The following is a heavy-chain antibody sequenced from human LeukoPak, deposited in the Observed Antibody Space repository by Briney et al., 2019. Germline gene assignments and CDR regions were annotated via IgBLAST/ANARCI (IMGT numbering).Heavy chain of an antibody. J-gene: IGHJ5*01. CDR1: TSH. CDR2: IGSYEGDT. Sequence: ASVKVSCKATSHISWVRQAPGQGLEWMGWIGSYEGDTYYAQKFQGRVTVTTDTSTNTAYMELRSIRADDTAVYYCARDFWNFYDSSGYYRDFDSWGQGTLVTVSS. V-gene: IGHV1-18*01. CDR3: ARDFWNFYDSSGYYRDFDS. D-gene: IGHD3-22*01.